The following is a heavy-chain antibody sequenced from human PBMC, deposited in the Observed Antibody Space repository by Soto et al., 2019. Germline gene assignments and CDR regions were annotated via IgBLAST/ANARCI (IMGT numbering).Heavy chain of an antibody. Sequence: EVQLSGSGGGLVQPGGSLRLSCAASGFTFSSYAMSWVRQAPGKGLEWASAISGSSTSTYYADSVKGRFTISRDNSKNTLSLQMNSLRAEDTAVYYCAKDPSSGFAMENYFDYWGQGTLVTVSS. CDR1: GFTFSSYA. CDR3: AKDPSSGFAMENYFDY. V-gene: IGHV3-23*01. D-gene: IGHD3-10*01. J-gene: IGHJ4*02. CDR2: ISGSSTST.